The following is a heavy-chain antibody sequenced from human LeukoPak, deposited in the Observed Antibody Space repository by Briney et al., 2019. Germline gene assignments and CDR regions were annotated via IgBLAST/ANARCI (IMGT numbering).Heavy chain of an antibody. D-gene: IGHD3-16*01. V-gene: IGHV4-38-2*01. Sequence: KPSETLSLTCAVSSYSINNGYLWAWIRQPLGKGLEWIGSVSRSGSAYYNPSLNSRVTISVDTSKNQFSLKFSSVTAADTAVYYCVRNAHHETTFGAIMHYFDYWGQGTLVTVSS. CDR2: VSRSGSA. J-gene: IGHJ4*02. CDR1: SYSINNGYL. CDR3: VRNAHHETTFGAIMHYFDY.